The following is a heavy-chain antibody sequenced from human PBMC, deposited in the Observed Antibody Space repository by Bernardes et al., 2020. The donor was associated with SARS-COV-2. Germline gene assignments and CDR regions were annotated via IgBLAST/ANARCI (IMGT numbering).Heavy chain of an antibody. CDR2: INPDGSEK. J-gene: IGHJ6*02. CDR3: ARYSLYTGGSYYSYGMDV. D-gene: IGHD3-16*01. CDR1: GFTFSSYC. Sequence: GGSLRLSCAASGFTFSSYCMSWVRQAPGKGLEWVANINPDGSEKYLVDSVKGRFTISRDNAKKSVYLQMNSLRAEDTAVYYCARYSLYTGGSYYSYGMDVWGQGTTVTVSS. V-gene: IGHV3-7*01.